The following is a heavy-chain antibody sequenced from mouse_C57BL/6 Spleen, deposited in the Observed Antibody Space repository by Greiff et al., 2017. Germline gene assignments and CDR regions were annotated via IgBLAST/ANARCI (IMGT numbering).Heavy chain of an antibody. CDR3: ARSDYSNYVDYFDY. CDR1: GYTFTDYY. CDR2: IFPGSGST. Sequence: QVQLKESGPELVKPGASVKISCKASGYTFTDYYINWVKQRPGQGLEWIGWIFPGSGSTYYNEKFKGKATLTGDKSSSTAYMLLSSLTSEDSAVYFCARSDYSNYVDYFDYWGQGTTLTVSS. V-gene: IGHV1-75*01. D-gene: IGHD2-5*01. J-gene: IGHJ2*01.